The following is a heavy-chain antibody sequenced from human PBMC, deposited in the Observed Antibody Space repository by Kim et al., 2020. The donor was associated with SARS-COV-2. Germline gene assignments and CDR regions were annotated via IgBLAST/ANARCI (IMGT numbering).Heavy chain of an antibody. D-gene: IGHD6-19*01. J-gene: IGHJ4*02. Sequence: GGSLRLSCSASGFTFSTYAMHWVRQAPGKGLEYVSGISDNGGKRYYADSVKDRFTISRDNSKNTLYLQMSSLREEDTAVYYCAKEWTNGWYGFDYWGQGTLVTVSS. CDR3: AKEWTNGWYGFDY. CDR2: ISDNGGKR. CDR1: GFTFSTYA. V-gene: IGHV3-64D*06.